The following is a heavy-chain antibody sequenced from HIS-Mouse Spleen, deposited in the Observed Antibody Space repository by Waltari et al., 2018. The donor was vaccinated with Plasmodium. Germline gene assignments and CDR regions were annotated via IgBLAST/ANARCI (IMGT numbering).Heavy chain of an antibody. CDR2: IYYSGST. CDR3: ARLRYSYGYFDY. D-gene: IGHD5-18*01. V-gene: IGHV4-59*08. J-gene: IGHJ4*02. Sequence: QVQLQESGPGLVKPSETLSLTCTVSGGSLSSYYWSWIRQPPGKGLEWMGYIYYSGSTNYNPSLKSRVTISVDTSKNQFSLKLSSVTAADTAVYYCARLRYSYGYFDYWGQGTLVTVSS. CDR1: GGSLSSYY.